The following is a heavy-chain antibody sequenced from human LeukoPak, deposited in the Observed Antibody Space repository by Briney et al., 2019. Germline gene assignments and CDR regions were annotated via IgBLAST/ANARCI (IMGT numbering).Heavy chain of an antibody. J-gene: IGHJ4*02. CDR2: ISGSGGST. V-gene: IGHV3-23*01. CDR1: GFTLSSYA. Sequence: EGSLRPSCAASGFTLSSYAMSWVRQAPGKGLEWVSVISGSGGSTYYADSVKGRFTISRDNSKNTLYLQMNSLRAEDTAVYYCAKGVPPHDYWGQGTLVTVSS. CDR3: AKGVPPHDY. D-gene: IGHD2-2*01.